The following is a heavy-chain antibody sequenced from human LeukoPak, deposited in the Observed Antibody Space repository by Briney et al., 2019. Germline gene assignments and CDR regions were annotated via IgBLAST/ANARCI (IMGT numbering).Heavy chain of an antibody. V-gene: IGHV3-74*01. D-gene: IGHD1-26*01. J-gene: IGHJ4*02. CDR2: IKTDGSST. Sequence: PGGSLRLSCAASGFTFSSYWMHWVRQAPGKGLVWVSRIKTDGSSTTYADSVKGRFTISRDNAKNTLYLQMNSLRAEDTAMYYCARDLSYGFDYWGQGTLVTVS. CDR3: ARDLSYGFDY. CDR1: GFTFSSYW.